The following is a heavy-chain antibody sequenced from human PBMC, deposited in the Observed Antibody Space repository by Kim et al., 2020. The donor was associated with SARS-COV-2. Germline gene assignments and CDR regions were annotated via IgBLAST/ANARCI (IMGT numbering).Heavy chain of an antibody. Sequence: YYNSSLKSRVTISIDTSKDHWSLRLIFVTAADTAVYYCARQGGFGGDPDYWGQGTLVTVSS. D-gene: IGHD3-16*01. V-gene: IGHV4-39*01. J-gene: IGHJ4*02. CDR3: ARQGGFGGDPDY.